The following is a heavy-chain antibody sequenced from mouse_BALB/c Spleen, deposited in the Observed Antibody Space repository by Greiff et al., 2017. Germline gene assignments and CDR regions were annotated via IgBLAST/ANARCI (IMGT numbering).Heavy chain of an antibody. CDR3: ATDYYAMDY. Sequence: EVKLVESGGGLVKPGGSLKLSCAASGFTFSDYYMYWVRQTPEKRLEWVATISDGGSYTYYPDSVKGRFTISRDNAKNNLYLQMSSLKSEDTAMYYCATDYYAMDYWGQGTSVTVSS. CDR1: GFTFSDYY. V-gene: IGHV5-4*02. J-gene: IGHJ4*01. CDR2: ISDGGSYT.